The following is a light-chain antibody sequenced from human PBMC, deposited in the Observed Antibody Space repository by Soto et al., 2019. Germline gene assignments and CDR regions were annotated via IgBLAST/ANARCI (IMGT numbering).Light chain of an antibody. CDR1: QSISSW. Sequence: DIPMTQSPSTLSASVGDRVTITFRASQSISSWLAWYQQKPGKAPKLLIYDASSLESGVPSRFSGSGSGTEFTLTISSLQPDDFATYYCQQYNSYSPITFGQGTRLEI. V-gene: IGKV1-5*01. CDR2: DAS. J-gene: IGKJ5*01. CDR3: QQYNSYSPIT.